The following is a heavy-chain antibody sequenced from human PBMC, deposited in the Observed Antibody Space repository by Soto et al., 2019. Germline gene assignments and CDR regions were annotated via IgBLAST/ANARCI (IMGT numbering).Heavy chain of an antibody. V-gene: IGHV4-31*03. D-gene: IGHD4-17*01. CDR2: IYYSGST. J-gene: IGHJ3*02. CDR1: AGSCSSGGYY. CDR3: ARGREGTVVYGEEAFDI. Sequence: QVQLQESSLGLVKPSPTRSRTGTVSAGSCSSGGYYWRWILQLPGKCIEWTGYIYYSGSTYYNPSLKSRLTISVDTSKNQYAQKLSSVTAAETAVYYCARGREGTVVYGEEAFDIWGQGTMVTVSS.